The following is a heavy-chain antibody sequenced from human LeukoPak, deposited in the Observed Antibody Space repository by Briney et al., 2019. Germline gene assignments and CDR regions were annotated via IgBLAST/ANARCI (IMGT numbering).Heavy chain of an antibody. CDR1: GFTFSSYG. CDR2: ISYDGSNK. D-gene: IGHD3-9*01. J-gene: IGHJ4*02. CDR3: AKSSRPLRYFDWLLLS. Sequence: GGSLRLSCAASGFTFSSYGMHWVRQAPGKGLEWVAVISYDGSNKYHADSVKGRFTISRDNSKNTLYLQMNSLRAEDTAVYYCAKSSRPLRYFDWLLLSWGQGTLVTVFS. V-gene: IGHV3-30*18.